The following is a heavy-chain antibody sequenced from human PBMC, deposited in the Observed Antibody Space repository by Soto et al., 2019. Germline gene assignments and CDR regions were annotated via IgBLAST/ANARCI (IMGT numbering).Heavy chain of an antibody. CDR1: GFSLTTTGVG. V-gene: IGHV2-5*02. J-gene: IGHJ4*02. CDR2: IYWDDDE. Sequence: QITLKESGPTLVKPTQTLTLTCTFSGFSLTTTGVGVGWIRQPPGKALEWLALIYWDDDERYSPSLRRRLTITKDTSKNQVVLTMTNMDPVDTATYYCVHRRWEQEASRLGFDYWGQGTLVTVSS. D-gene: IGHD1-26*01. CDR3: VHRRWEQEASRLGFDY.